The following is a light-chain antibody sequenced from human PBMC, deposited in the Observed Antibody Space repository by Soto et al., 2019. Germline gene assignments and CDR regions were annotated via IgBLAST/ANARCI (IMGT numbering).Light chain of an antibody. Sequence: DIQLTQSRPFLSASVGDRVIITCRATQGISSYLAWYQQKPGKAPKLLIYGASTLQRGVSSRFSGSGSGTEFTLTISSLQPEDFATYYCQHLKSYPITFGQGTRLDIK. J-gene: IGKJ5*01. CDR1: QGISSY. V-gene: IGKV1-9*01. CDR3: QHLKSYPIT. CDR2: GAS.